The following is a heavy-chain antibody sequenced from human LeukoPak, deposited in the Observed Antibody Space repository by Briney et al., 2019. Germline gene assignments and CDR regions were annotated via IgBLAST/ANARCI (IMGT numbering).Heavy chain of an antibody. Sequence: SETLSLTCTVSYGSVSSYYCSWIRQPPGKGLEWIGYIYYSGSTNYNPSLKSRVTISVDTSKNQFSLKLSSVTAADTAVYYCAASFAGATGKYPFDYWGQGTLVTVSS. J-gene: IGHJ4*02. CDR3: AASFAGATGKYPFDY. V-gene: IGHV4-59*02. CDR2: IYYSGST. D-gene: IGHD1-26*01. CDR1: YGSVSSYY.